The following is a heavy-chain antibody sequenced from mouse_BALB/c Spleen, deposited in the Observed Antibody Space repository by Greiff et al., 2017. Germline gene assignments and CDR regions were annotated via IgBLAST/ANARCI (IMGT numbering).Heavy chain of an antibody. D-gene: IGHD1-1*01. J-gene: IGHJ3*01. Sequence: DAKLVESGGGLVQPGGSLRLSCATSGFTFTDYYMSWVRQPPGKALEWLGFIRNKANGYTTEYSASVKGRFTISRDNSQSILYLQMNTLRAEDSATYYCARGDYYGSSYGFAYWGQGTLVTVSA. V-gene: IGHV7-3*02. CDR1: GFTFTDYY. CDR3: ARGDYYGSSYGFAY. CDR2: IRNKANGYTT.